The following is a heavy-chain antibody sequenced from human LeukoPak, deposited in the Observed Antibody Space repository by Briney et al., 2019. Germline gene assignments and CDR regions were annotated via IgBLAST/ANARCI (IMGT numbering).Heavy chain of an antibody. D-gene: IGHD3-10*01. V-gene: IGHV4-34*01. CDR1: GESFSGYY. Sequence: SETLSLTCAVYGESFSGYYWSWIRQPPGKGLEWIGEITHSGSTNYNPSLKSRVTIPVDTSKNQFSLKLSSLTAADTAVYYCARRLTMVRGVIIKGWFDSWGQGTLVTVSS. CDR3: ARRLTMVRGVIIKGWFDS. J-gene: IGHJ5*01. CDR2: ITHSGST.